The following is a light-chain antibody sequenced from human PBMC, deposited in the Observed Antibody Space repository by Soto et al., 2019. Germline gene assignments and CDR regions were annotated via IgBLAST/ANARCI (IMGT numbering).Light chain of an antibody. CDR1: QSISSY. CDR3: QQSYSTPFT. Sequence: DIQMTQSPSSLSASVGDRVTITCRASQSISSYLHWYQQKPGKAPKLLIYAASRLESGVPSRFSGSGSGTDFTLTISSLQPDYFAAYYCQQSYSTPFTFGPGTKVDIK. J-gene: IGKJ3*01. V-gene: IGKV1-39*01. CDR2: AAS.